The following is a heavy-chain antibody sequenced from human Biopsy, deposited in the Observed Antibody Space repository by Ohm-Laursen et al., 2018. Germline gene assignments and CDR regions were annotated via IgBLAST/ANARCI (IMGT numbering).Heavy chain of an antibody. CDR2: IIPIVGIT. J-gene: IGHJ6*02. D-gene: IGHD3-10*01. V-gene: IGHV1-69*04. Sequence: SVKVSCNPSGDTFSRSAFFWVRQAPGQGLVYLGRIIPIVGITNQAQTFQGRITLTADKSTFMVYMELSRLRSDDTAIYYCARGGSGSGYYGMDVWGQGATVSVSS. CDR1: GDTFSRSA. CDR3: ARGGSGSGYYGMDV.